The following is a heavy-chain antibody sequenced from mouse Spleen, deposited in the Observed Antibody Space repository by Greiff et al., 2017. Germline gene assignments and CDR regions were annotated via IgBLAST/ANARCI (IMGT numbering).Heavy chain of an antibody. CDR2: ISSGSSTI. V-gene: IGHV5-17*01. CDR1: GFTFSDYG. CDR3: ARSIDFYYGSSYYFDY. Sequence: EVKLMESGGGLVKPGGSLKLSCAASGFTFSDYGMHWVRQAPEKGLEWVAYISSGSSTIYYADTVKGRFTISRDNAKNTLFLQMTSLRSEDTAMYYCARSIDFYYGSSYYFDYWGQGTTLTVSS. J-gene: IGHJ2*01. D-gene: IGHD1-1*01.